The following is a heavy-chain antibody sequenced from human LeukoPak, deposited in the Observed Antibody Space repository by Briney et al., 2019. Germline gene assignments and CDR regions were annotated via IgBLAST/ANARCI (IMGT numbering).Heavy chain of an antibody. V-gene: IGHV4-39*01. CDR3: AGWEDTVVVPAANQNFDY. J-gene: IGHJ4*02. CDR2: IYYSGST. Sequence: SETLSLTCTVSGGSISSSSYYWGWIRQPPGKGLEWIGSIYYSGSTYYNPSLKSRVTISVDTSKNQFSLKLSSVTAADTAVYYCAGWEDTVVVPAANQNFDYWGQGTLVTVSS. CDR1: GGSISSSSYY. D-gene: IGHD2-2*01.